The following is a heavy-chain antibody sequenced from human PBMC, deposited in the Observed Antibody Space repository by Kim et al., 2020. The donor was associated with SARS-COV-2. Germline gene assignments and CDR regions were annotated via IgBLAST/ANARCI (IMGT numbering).Heavy chain of an antibody. CDR2: NT. J-gene: IGHJ4*02. D-gene: IGHD6-13*01. V-gene: IGHV1-58*01. CDR3: AAGLSAAGIFY. Sequence: NTNYAQSFQERVTIPRDRSTRTAYMELSSLRSEDTAVYYCAAGLSAAGIFYWGQGTLVTVSS.